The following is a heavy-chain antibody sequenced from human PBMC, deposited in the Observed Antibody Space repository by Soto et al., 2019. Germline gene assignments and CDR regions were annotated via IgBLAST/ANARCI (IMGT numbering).Heavy chain of an antibody. V-gene: IGHV3-33*01. CDR1: GFTFSSHA. Sequence: GGSLRLSCAASGFTFSSHAMHWVRQAPGKGLEWVAVIWYDGSNKYYEDSVKGRFTISRDNSKNTLYLQMNSLRVEDTALYYCASSNRALHFRGQGTLVTGSS. CDR2: IWYDGSNK. CDR3: ASSNRALHF. J-gene: IGHJ4*02.